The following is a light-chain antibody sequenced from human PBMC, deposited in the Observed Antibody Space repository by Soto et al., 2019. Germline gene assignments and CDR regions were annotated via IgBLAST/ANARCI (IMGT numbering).Light chain of an antibody. Sequence: QSALTQPASVSGSPGQSITISCTGTSSDVGGYNYVSWYQQHPGKAPKLMIYDVSNRPSGVSNRFSGSKSGNTASLTISGLQAEDEADYYCSSYTSSSLYVFGTGTKLTAL. CDR1: SSDVGGYNY. J-gene: IGLJ1*01. V-gene: IGLV2-14*01. CDR2: DVS. CDR3: SSYTSSSLYV.